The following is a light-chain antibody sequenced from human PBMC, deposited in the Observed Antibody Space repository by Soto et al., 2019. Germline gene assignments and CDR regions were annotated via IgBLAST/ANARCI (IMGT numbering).Light chain of an antibody. Sequence: IVLTQSPGTLSLSPGERATLSCRASQSVSSSDLAWYQQKPGQAPRLLIYSASSRATGIPDRFSGSGSGTDFTLTISRLEPEEFSVYYCQQYDTFGHGTKLEIK. J-gene: IGKJ2*01. CDR3: QQYDT. CDR1: QSVSSSD. V-gene: IGKV3-20*01. CDR2: SAS.